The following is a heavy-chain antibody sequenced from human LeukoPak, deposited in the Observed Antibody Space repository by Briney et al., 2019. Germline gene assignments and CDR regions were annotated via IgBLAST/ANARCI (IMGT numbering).Heavy chain of an antibody. D-gene: IGHD6-13*01. J-gene: IGHJ5*02. CDR1: GGPISSYY. V-gene: IGHV4-59*01. CDR2: IYYSGST. CDR3: AREIGRIAAAGIGFGWFDP. Sequence: SETLSLTCTVSGGPISSYYWSWIRQPPGKGLEWIGDIYYSGSTNYNPSLKSRVTISVDTSKNQFSLKLSSVTAADTAVYYCAREIGRIAAAGIGFGWFDPWGQGTLVTVSS.